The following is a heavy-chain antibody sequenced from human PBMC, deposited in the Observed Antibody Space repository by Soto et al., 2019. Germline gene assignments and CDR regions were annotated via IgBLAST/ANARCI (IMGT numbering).Heavy chain of an antibody. CDR1: GGSISSSSFY. V-gene: IGHV4-39*01. Sequence: ASETLSLTCTVSGGSISSSSFYWGWIRPPPGKGVEGVGGIYYSGSTYYNPSLQRRVTISVDTSKNQFSLKLSSVTAADTAVYFCARRHDKYYHSSGYYLWGRGTLVTVSS. CDR3: ARRHDKYYHSSGYYL. CDR2: IYYSGST. J-gene: IGHJ4*02. D-gene: IGHD3-22*01.